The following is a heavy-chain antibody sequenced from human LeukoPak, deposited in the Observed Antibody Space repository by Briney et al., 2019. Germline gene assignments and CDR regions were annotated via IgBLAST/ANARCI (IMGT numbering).Heavy chain of an antibody. CDR2: INSDGSST. CDR1: GFTFSSYW. Sequence: GGSLRLSCAASGFTFSSYWMHWVRQAPGKGLVWVSRINSDGSSTSYADSVKGRFTISRDNAKNTLYLQMNSLRAEDTAVYYCAKDREPIVVVLTTAIDYWGQGTLVTVSS. J-gene: IGHJ4*02. V-gene: IGHV3-74*01. D-gene: IGHD3-22*01. CDR3: AKDREPIVVVLTTAIDY.